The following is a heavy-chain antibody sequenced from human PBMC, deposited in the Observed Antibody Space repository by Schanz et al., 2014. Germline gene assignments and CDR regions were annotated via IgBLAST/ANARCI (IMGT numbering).Heavy chain of an antibody. CDR2: INTGVNT. D-gene: IGHD1-1*01. CDR1: GLIFSNYV. Sequence: EVQLLESGGGLVQPGGSLKLSCAASGLIFSNYVMSWVRQAPGKGLEWVSAINTGVNTYYADSVRGRFTMSRDNSKNTLYLQMNSLRAEDTAVYFCAKIERNEDWGQGTLVTVSS. CDR3: AKIERNED. J-gene: IGHJ4*02. V-gene: IGHV3-23*01.